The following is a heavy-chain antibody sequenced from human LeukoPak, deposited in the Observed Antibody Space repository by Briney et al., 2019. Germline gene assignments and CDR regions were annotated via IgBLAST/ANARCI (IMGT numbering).Heavy chain of an antibody. V-gene: IGHV3-11*01. CDR1: GGSFSGYH. D-gene: IGHD3-22*01. Sequence: LSLTCAVYGGSFSGYHWSWIRQSPGKGLEWVSYISSSGSTIYYADSVKGRFTISRDNAKNSLYLQMNSLRAEDTAVYYCARAYYDSSGYYYDPIGAFDIWGQGTMVTVSS. CDR2: ISSSGSTI. J-gene: IGHJ3*02. CDR3: ARAYYDSSGYYYDPIGAFDI.